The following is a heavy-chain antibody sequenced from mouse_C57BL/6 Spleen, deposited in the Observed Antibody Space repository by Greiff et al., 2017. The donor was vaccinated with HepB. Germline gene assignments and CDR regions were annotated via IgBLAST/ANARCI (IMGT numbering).Heavy chain of an antibody. J-gene: IGHJ2*01. Sequence: VHVKQSGAELVRPGASVKLSCTASGFNIKDDYMHWVKQRPEQGLEWIGWIDPENGDTEYASKFQGKATITADTSSNTAYLQLSSLTSEDTAVYYCTTKATDYWGQGTTLTVSS. D-gene: IGHD6-1*01. CDR2: IDPENGDT. CDR3: TTKATDY. V-gene: IGHV14-4*01. CDR1: GFNIKDDY.